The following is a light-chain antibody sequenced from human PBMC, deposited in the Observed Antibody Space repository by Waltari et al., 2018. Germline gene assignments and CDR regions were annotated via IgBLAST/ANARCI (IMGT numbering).Light chain of an antibody. J-gene: IGKJ3*01. CDR1: QSLVHSDGNTY. CDR2: KAS. Sequence: DVVMTQSPLSLPVTLGQPASISCRSSQSLVHSDGNTYLNWFQQRPGQSPRRLIYKASNRDSGVPDRFSGSGSGTDFTLKISRVEAEDVGIYYCMQGIHWPRTVGPGTKVDIK. CDR3: MQGIHWPRT. V-gene: IGKV2-30*02.